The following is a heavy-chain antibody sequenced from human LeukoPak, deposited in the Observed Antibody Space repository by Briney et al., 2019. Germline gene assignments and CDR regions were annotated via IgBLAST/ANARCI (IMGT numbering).Heavy chain of an antibody. CDR2: IYYSGST. D-gene: IGHD3-9*01. CDR1: GGSISRSSYY. J-gene: IGHJ4*02. CDR3: ARWAAYDILTGSNDY. Sequence: PSETRSLTCTVSGGSISRSSYYWGWIRQPPGKGLEWIGSIYYSGSTYYNPSLKSRVTISVDTSKNQFSLKLSSVTAAVTGLYYCARWAAYDILTGSNDYWGQGTLVTVSS. V-gene: IGHV4-39*01.